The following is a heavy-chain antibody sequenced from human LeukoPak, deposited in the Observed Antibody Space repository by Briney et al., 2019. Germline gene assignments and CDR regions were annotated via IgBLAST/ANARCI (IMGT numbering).Heavy chain of an antibody. CDR1: GGSISSYY. Sequence: PSETLSLTCTVSGGSISSYYWSWIRQPPGKGLEWIGYIYYSGSTNYNPSLKSRVTISVDTSRNQFSLKLSSVTAADTAVYYCARVLDMGVTIPSHVFDIGAKGKRAPVSS. CDR2: IYYSGST. CDR3: ARVLDMGVTIPSHVFDI. V-gene: IGHV4-59*01. D-gene: IGHD5-12*01. J-gene: IGHJ3*02.